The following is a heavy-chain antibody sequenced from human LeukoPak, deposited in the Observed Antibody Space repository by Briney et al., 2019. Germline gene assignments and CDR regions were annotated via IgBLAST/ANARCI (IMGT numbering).Heavy chain of an antibody. J-gene: IGHJ4*02. CDR1: GYTFTGYY. V-gene: IGHV1-2*02. CDR3: AREYSSSPNFDY. CDR2: INPNSGGT. D-gene: IGHD6-6*01. Sequence: ASVKVSCKASGYTFTGYYMHWVRQAPGQGLEWMGWINPNSGGTNYAQKFQGRVTMTRDTSISTAYMELSRLRSDDTAVYYCAREYSSSPNFDYWGQGTLVTASS.